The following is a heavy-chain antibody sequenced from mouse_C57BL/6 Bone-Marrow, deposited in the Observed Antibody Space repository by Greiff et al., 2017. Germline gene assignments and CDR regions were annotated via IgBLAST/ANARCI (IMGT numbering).Heavy chain of an antibody. V-gene: IGHV1-42*01. CDR1: GYSFTGYY. D-gene: IGHD2-2*01. CDR3: APGVTTPYYFDY. J-gene: IGHJ2*01. Sequence: EVQLQQSGPELVKPGASVKISYKASGYSFTGYYMNWVKQSPEKSLEWIGEINPSTGGTTYNQKFKAKATLTVDKSSSTAYMQLKSLTSEDSAVYYCAPGVTTPYYFDYWGQGTTLTVSS. CDR2: INPSTGGT.